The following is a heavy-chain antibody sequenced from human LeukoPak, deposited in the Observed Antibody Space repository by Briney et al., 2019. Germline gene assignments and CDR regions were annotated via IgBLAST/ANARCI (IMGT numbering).Heavy chain of an antibody. CDR1: GFTFSSYG. Sequence: GRSLRLSCAASGFTFSSYGMHWVRQAPGKGLEWVAVIWYDGSNKYYADSVKGRFAVSRDNAKNSLYLQMNSLRGEDTAVYYCARGLDSSSGNWGQGTLVTVSS. V-gene: IGHV3-33*01. CDR3: ARGLDSSSGN. D-gene: IGHD6-6*01. J-gene: IGHJ4*02. CDR2: IWYDGSNK.